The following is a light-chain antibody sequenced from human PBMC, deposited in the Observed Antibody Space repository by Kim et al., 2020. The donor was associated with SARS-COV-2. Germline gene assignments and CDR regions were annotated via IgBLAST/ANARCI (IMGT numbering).Light chain of an antibody. CDR3: LSYAGSRYV. J-gene: IGLJ1*01. V-gene: IGLV2-8*01. CDR2: GVS. Sequence: QSALTQSPSASGSLGQSVTISCTGTSSDVGGYNHISWYQQHPGKAPKLMVYGVSERPSGVPDRFSGSKSGNTASLTVSGLQADDEADYYCLSYAGSRYVFGTGTKVTVL. CDR1: SSDVGGYNH.